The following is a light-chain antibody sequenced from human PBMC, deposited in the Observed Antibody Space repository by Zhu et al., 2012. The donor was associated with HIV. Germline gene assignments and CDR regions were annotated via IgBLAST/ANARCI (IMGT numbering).Light chain of an antibody. Sequence: DIQMTQSPASVSASVGDRVTITCRASQFNSNWLAWYQQKPGKAPKLLIYSASILHSGVPSRFSGSGSGTDFTLVISSLQPEDFATYYCQQANSPYSFGQGTKVEMK. CDR1: QFNSNW. J-gene: IGKJ2*01. CDR3: QQANSPYS. CDR2: SAS. V-gene: IGKV1-12*01.